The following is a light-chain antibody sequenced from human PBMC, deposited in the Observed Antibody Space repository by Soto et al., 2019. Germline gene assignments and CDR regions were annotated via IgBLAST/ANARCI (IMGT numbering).Light chain of an antibody. J-gene: IGKJ5*01. Sequence: TPVTLSASPGDSATLSCRASQSVDNNVAWYQQKPGQAPRLLIVGSFARATGIPARFSGSGPGSEFTLTISGLQSDDLAAAYYQQYRSRHPITFGQGTPPEIK. V-gene: IGKV3-15*01. CDR1: QSVDNN. CDR2: GSF. CDR3: QQYRSRHPIT.